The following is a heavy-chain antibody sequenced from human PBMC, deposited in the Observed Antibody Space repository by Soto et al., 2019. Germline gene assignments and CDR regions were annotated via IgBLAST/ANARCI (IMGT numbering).Heavy chain of an antibody. CDR2: IYYSGTT. J-gene: IGHJ4*02. Sequence: SETQSLTCTVSGGSVSSGGYYWSWIRQHPGTGLEWIGYIYYSGTTYFNPSLKSRASISLDTSKNEFSLKLTSVTAADTAVYYCARRALPQCINGVCYKDGFWDYWGQGALVTVSS. CDR1: GGSVSSGGYY. V-gene: IGHV4-31*03. D-gene: IGHD2-8*01. CDR3: ARRALPQCINGVCYKDGFWDY.